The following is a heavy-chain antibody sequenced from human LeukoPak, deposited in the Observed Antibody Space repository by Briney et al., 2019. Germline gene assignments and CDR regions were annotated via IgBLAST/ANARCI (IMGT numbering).Heavy chain of an antibody. Sequence: PGGSLRLSCAASGFTFSSYWMSWVRQAPGKGLEWVANIKQDGSEKYYVDSVKGRFTISRDNAKNSLYLQMNSLRAEDTAVYYCARVIAVTTGTKYYYYYYMDVWGKGTTVTVSS. CDR3: ARVIAVTTGTKYYYYYYMDV. D-gene: IGHD4-17*01. CDR1: GFTFSSYW. V-gene: IGHV3-7*01. J-gene: IGHJ6*03. CDR2: IKQDGSEK.